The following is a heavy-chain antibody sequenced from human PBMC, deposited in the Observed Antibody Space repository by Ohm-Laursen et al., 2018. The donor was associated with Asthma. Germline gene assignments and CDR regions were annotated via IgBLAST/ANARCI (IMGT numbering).Heavy chain of an antibody. Sequence: SLRLSCAASGFAFSTYGMHWVRQAPGKGLEWVAVISYHGSNQFYTNSVKGRFTISRDNSKNTLYLQMNSLRAEDTAVYYCAIPNDFWSGYPFHWGQGTLVTVSS. CDR1: GFAFSTYG. D-gene: IGHD3-3*01. CDR2: ISYHGSNQ. CDR3: AIPNDFWSGYPFH. J-gene: IGHJ1*01. V-gene: IGHV3-30*03.